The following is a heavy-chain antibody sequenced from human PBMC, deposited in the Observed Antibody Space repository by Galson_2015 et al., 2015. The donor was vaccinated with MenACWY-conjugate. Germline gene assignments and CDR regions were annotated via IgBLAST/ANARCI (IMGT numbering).Heavy chain of an antibody. Sequence: SLRLSCAASGFTFSNSAMNWVRQAPGKGLEWVSGIRTITGSTNYADYVKGRFTISRDQSKNTLNLQMNSLRADDTAVYFCARGGSASNVYYLVDVWGKGTTVTVSS. CDR2: IRTITGST. J-gene: IGHJ6*03. CDR1: GFTFSNSA. D-gene: IGHD3-16*01. V-gene: IGHV3-23*01. CDR3: ARGGSASNVYYLVDV.